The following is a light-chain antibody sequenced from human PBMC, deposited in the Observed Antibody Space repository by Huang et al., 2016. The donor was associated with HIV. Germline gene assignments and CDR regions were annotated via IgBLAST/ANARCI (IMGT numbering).Light chain of an antibody. Sequence: EIVMTQSPAPLSVSPGQRVTLSCRANRSVSTNLAWSQQRHGQAPRLLIYGSSTRAPGIPARFSGSGSGTDFTLTISSLQSEDFALYYCHQYNNWLLSFGGGTRV. CDR1: RSVSTN. V-gene: IGKV3-15*01. CDR3: HQYNNWLLS. J-gene: IGKJ4*01. CDR2: GSS.